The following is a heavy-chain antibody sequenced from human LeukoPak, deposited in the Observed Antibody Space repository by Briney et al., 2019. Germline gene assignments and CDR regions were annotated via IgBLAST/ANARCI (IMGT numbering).Heavy chain of an antibody. CDR3: ASKQWLRPSRAFDY. D-gene: IGHD5-12*01. CDR2: IYYSGST. CDR1: GGSISSSSYY. J-gene: IGHJ4*02. V-gene: IGHV4-39*01. Sequence: SETLSLTXTVSGGSISSSSYYWGWIRQPPGKGLEWIGSIYYSGSTYYNPSLKSRVTISVDTSKNQFSLKLSSVTAADTAVYYCASKQWLRPSRAFDYWGQGTLVTVSS.